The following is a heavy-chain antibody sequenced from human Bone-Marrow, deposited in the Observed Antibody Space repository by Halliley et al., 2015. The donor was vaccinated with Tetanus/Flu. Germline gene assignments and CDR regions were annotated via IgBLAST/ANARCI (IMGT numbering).Heavy chain of an antibody. D-gene: IGHD3-22*01. Sequence: TLSLTCTVSGASISSLYWSWIRQPPGKGLEWIGFIYYTGSTNYNPSLKSRVTISVDTSKNQFSLKLTSVTAADTAVYYCARVKGGNYYAPGDYYQIDYWGQGTLVTVSS. V-gene: IGHV4-59*11. CDR2: IYYTGST. J-gene: IGHJ4*02. CDR3: ARVKGGNYYAPGDYYQIDY. CDR1: GASISSLY.